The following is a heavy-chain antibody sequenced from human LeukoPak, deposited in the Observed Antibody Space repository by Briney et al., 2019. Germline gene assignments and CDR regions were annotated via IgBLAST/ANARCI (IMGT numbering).Heavy chain of an antibody. CDR2: ISSSGSAI. D-gene: IGHD2-2*01. CDR3: AIDLRHCGSINCRS. V-gene: IGHV3-48*01. J-gene: IGHJ4*02. CDR1: GFIFGNYN. Sequence: GGSLRLSCAASGFIFGNYNFIWVRQAPGKGPEWVSYISSSGSAIHYADSVKGRFTISRDNAKNSLYLQMNSLRAEDTAVYYCAIDLRHCGSINCRSRGQGTLVTVSS.